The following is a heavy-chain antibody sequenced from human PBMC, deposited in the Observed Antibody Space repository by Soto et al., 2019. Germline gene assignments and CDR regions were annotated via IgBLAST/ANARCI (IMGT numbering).Heavy chain of an antibody. J-gene: IGHJ4*02. CDR1: GYTFTNFG. D-gene: IGHD3-16*01. CDR2: ISAYNGNT. CDR3: AGGGPPIDN. V-gene: IGHV1-18*01. Sequence: QVQLVQSGAEVKKPGASVKVSCKASGYTFTNFGISWVRQAPGQGLEWMGWISAYNGNTNYAQKFXGGVTMTTDTSTSTAYMEVRSLRFDASAVYYCAGGGPPIDNWGQGTLVTVSS.